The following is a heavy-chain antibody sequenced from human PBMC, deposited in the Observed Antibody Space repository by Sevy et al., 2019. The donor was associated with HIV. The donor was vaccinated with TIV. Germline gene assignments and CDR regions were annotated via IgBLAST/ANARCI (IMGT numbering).Heavy chain of an antibody. CDR2: IYYSGST. Sequence: SETLSLTCTVSGGSISSYYWSWIRQPPGKGLEWIGYIYYSGSTNYNPSLKSRVTISVDTSKNQFSLKLSSVTAVDTAVYYCARDRKYGDYYYYGMDVWGQGTTVTVSS. D-gene: IGHD2-8*01. J-gene: IGHJ6*02. V-gene: IGHV4-59*01. CDR3: ARDRKYGDYYYYGMDV. CDR1: GGSISSYY.